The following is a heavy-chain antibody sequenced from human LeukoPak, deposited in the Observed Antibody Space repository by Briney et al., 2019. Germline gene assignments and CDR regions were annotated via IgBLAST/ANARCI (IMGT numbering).Heavy chain of an antibody. J-gene: IGHJ4*02. V-gene: IGHV3-21*01. D-gene: IGHD2-15*01. Sequence: GGSLRLSCAASGFTFSSYSMNWVRQAPGKGLEWVSSISSGSSYIYYADSVKGRFTISRDNAKNSLYLQMNSLRAEDTAVYYCAREYCSGGSCRFDYWGQGTLVTVSS. CDR1: GFTFSSYS. CDR3: AREYCSGGSCRFDY. CDR2: ISSGSSYI.